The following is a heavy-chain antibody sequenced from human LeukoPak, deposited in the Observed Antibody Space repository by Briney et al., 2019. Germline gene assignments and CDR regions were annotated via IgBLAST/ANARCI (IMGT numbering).Heavy chain of an antibody. CDR1: GYTFTTYW. V-gene: IGHV5-51*01. CDR3: ARCIAVAGTCYFDC. D-gene: IGHD6-19*01. Sequence: GESLQISCKGSGYTFTTYWIAWVRQMPGKGLEWMGIIYPGDSDTRYSPSFQGQVTISADKSISTAYLQWSSLKASDTAMYYCARCIAVAGTCYFDCWGQGTLVTVSS. CDR2: IYPGDSDT. J-gene: IGHJ4*02.